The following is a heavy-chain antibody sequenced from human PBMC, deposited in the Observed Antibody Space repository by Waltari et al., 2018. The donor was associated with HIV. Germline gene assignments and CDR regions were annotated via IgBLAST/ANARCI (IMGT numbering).Heavy chain of an antibody. J-gene: IGHJ4*02. V-gene: IGHV3-7*01. CDR2: IKQDGSEK. CDR1: GFTFSSYW. Sequence: EVQLVESGGGLVQPGGSLRLSCAASGFTFSSYWMSWVRQAPGKGLEWVANIKQDGSEKYYVDYVKGRFTISRDNAKNSLYLQMNSLRAEDTAVYYCARGKSSGWYYYVYWGQGTLVTVSS. D-gene: IGHD6-19*01. CDR3: ARGKSSGWYYYVY.